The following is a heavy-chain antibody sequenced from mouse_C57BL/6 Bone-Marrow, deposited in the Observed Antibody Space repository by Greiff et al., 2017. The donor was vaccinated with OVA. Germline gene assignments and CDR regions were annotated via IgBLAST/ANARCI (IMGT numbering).Heavy chain of an antibody. D-gene: IGHD4-1*01. J-gene: IGHJ2*01. V-gene: IGHV1-69*01. Sequence: QQSCKASGYTFTSYWMHWVKQRPGQGLEWIGEIDPSDSYTNYNQKFKGKSTLTVDKSSSTAYMQLSSLTSEDSAVYYCARRTWDYFDYWGQGTTLTVSS. CDR1: GYTFTSYW. CDR2: IDPSDSYT. CDR3: ARRTWDYFDY.